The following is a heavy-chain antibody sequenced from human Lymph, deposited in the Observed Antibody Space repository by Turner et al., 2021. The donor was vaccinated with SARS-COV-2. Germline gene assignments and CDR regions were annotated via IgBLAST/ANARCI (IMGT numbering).Heavy chain of an antibody. CDR2: IWFDGSNR. J-gene: IGHJ4*02. V-gene: IGHV3-33*01. CDR3: ARHNGGRLDY. Sequence: HVQLGVTGGCVVQPGRFLSLSCAASEFTFSNPGMHWVRQDPGKGLEWVAVIWFDGSNRYYADSAKGRFTISRDKSKNTLYLQMNSLRAEDTAVYYCARHNGGRLDYWGQGTLFTVSS. CDR1: EFTFSNPG. D-gene: IGHD3-16*01.